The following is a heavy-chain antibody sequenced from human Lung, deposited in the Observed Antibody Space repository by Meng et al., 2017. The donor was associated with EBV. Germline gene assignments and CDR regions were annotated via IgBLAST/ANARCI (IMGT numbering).Heavy chain of an antibody. CDR2: INHSGST. D-gene: IGHD5-12*01. CDR1: GGSFSGYY. V-gene: IGHV4-34*01. CDR3: ARGRIKWLPLI. Sequence: QVPVQPWGGGVVKPSGTLSLTCAVYGGSFSGYYWSWIRQPPGKGLEWIGEINHSGSTNYNPSLKSRVTISVDTSKNQFSLKLSSVTAADTAVYYCARGRIKWLPLIWGQGTLVTVSS. J-gene: IGHJ4*02.